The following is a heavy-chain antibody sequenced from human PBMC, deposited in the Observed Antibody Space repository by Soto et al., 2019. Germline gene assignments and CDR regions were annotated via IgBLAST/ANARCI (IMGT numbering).Heavy chain of an antibody. D-gene: IGHD1-26*01. V-gene: IGHV1-69*02. CDR3: AGVGSDGGFDY. CDR1: GVTFRSYT. Sequence: QVHLVPSAAEVKKPGSSVKFSCKASGVTFRSYTISWVRQVPGQGLEWLGRIIPILGIANYAQKFQGRVTINAHKSTSTAYMELSSLRSEDTTVYYCAGVGSDGGFDYWGQGTLGTVFS. CDR2: IIPILGIA. J-gene: IGHJ4*02.